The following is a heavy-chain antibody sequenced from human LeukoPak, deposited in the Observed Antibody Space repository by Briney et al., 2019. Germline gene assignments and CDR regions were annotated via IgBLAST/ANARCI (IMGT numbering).Heavy chain of an antibody. Sequence: SETLSLTCAVYGGSFSGYYWSWIRQPPGKGLEWIGEINHSGSTNYNPSLKSRVTISVDTSKNQFSLKLSSVTAADTAVYYCASRIVGATHFDYWGQGTLVTVSS. J-gene: IGHJ4*02. CDR1: GGSFSGYY. V-gene: IGHV4-34*01. CDR2: INHSGST. CDR3: ASRIVGATHFDY. D-gene: IGHD1-26*01.